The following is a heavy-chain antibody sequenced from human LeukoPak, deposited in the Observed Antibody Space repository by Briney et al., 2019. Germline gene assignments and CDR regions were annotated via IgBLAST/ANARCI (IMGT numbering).Heavy chain of an antibody. CDR3: ARDGVLESSSWYTGGDY. V-gene: IGHV3-30-3*01. CDR2: ISYDGSNK. Sequence: GRSLRLSCAASGFTFSSYATHWVRQAPGKGLEWVAVISYDGSNKYYADSVKGRFTISRDNSKNTLYLQMNSLRAEDTAVYYCARDGVLESSSWYTGGDYWGQGTLVTVSS. D-gene: IGHD6-13*01. CDR1: GFTFSSYA. J-gene: IGHJ4*02.